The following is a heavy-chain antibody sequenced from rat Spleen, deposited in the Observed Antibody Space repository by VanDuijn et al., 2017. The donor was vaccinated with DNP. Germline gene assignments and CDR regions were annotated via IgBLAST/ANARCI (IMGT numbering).Heavy chain of an antibody. CDR2: ISPSGGST. CDR1: GFTFSNYG. D-gene: IGHD1-12*03. V-gene: IGHV5-19*01. Sequence: EVQVIESGGGFVQPGGSMKLSCEASGFTFSNYGMHWIRQAPTKGLEWVASISPSGGSTYYRDSVKGRFTISRDNAKSTLYLQMNKLGSEDTATYYCTTGYYDGYSGWGQGVMVTVSS. CDR3: TTGYYDGYSG. J-gene: IGHJ2*01.